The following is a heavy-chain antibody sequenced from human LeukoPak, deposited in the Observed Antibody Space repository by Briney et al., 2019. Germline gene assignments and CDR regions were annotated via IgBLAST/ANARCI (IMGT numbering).Heavy chain of an antibody. CDR3: ARAGGDFWSGD. Sequence: AGGSLRLSCAASGFTFSSYSMNWVRQAPGKGLEWLSYISSSSSTIYYADSVKGRFTISRDNAKNSLYLQMNSLRAEDTAVYSCARAGGDFWSGDWGQGTLVTVSS. J-gene: IGHJ4*02. D-gene: IGHD3-3*01. CDR1: GFTFSSYS. CDR2: ISSSSSTI. V-gene: IGHV3-48*01.